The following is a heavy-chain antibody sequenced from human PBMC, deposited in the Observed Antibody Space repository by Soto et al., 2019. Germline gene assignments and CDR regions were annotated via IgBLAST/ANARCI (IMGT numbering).Heavy chain of an antibody. J-gene: IGHJ6*02. CDR3: ARAVVVPAATFPDHYYYYYGMDV. CDR2: IYYSGST. V-gene: IGHV4-59*01. Sequence: SETLSLTCTVSGGSIGSYYWSWIRQPPGKGLEWIGYIYYSGSTNYNPSLKSRVTISVDTSKNQFSLKLSSVTAADTAVYYCARAVVVPAATFPDHYYYYYGMDVWGQGTTVTVSS. D-gene: IGHD2-2*01. CDR1: GGSIGSYY.